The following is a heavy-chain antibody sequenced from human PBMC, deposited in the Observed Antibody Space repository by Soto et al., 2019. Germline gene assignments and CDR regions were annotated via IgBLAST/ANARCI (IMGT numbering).Heavy chain of an antibody. CDR2: MNPNSGNT. D-gene: IGHD3-3*01. V-gene: IGHV1-8*02. CDR1: GYTFTGYG. Sequence: ASVKVSCKASGYTFTGYGISWVRQAPGQGLEWMGWMNPNSGNTGYAQKFQGRVTMTRNTSISTAYMELSSLRSEDTAVYYCARGLGYDFWSGYYGIDPWGQGTLVTVSS. CDR3: ARGLGYDFWSGYYGIDP. J-gene: IGHJ5*02.